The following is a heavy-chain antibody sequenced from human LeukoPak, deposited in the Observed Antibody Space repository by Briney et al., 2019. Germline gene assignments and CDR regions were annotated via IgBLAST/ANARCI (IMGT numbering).Heavy chain of an antibody. D-gene: IGHD6-19*01. CDR1: GYTFTRYD. CDR3: ASGRYSSGWYGY. Sequence: ASVKVSCKASGYTFTRYDINWVRQATGQGLEWMGWISAYNGNTNYAQKLQGRVTMTTDTSTSTAYMELRSLRSDDTAVYYCASGRYSSGWYGYWGQGTLVTVSS. V-gene: IGHV1-18*01. J-gene: IGHJ4*02. CDR2: ISAYNGNT.